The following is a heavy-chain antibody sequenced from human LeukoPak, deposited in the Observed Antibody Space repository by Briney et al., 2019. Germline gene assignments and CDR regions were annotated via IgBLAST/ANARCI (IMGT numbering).Heavy chain of an antibody. D-gene: IGHD2-15*01. V-gene: IGHV3-15*01. J-gene: IGHJ4*02. CDR2: IKSKTDGGTT. Sequence: PGGSLRLSCAASGFTFTSYWMSWVRQAPGKGLEWVGRIKSKTDGGTTDYAAPVKGRFTISRDDSKNTLYLQMNSLKTEDTAVYYCNTNRPHCSGGTCSDYWGQGTLVTVSS. CDR1: GFTFTSYW. CDR3: NTNRPHCSGGTCSDY.